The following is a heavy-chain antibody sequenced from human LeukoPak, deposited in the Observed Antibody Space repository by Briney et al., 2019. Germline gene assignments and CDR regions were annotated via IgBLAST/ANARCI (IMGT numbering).Heavy chain of an antibody. CDR1: GYTFTSYY. J-gene: IGHJ4*02. V-gene: IGHV1-46*01. CDR3: ARGGGIYSSSLEHFDY. D-gene: IGHD6-13*01. Sequence: ASVKVSCKASGYTFTSYYMHWVRQAPGQGLEWMGIINPSGGSTSYAQKFQGRVTMTRDTSTSTVYMELSSLRSEDTAVYYCARGGGIYSSSLEHFDYWGQGTLVAVSS. CDR2: INPSGGST.